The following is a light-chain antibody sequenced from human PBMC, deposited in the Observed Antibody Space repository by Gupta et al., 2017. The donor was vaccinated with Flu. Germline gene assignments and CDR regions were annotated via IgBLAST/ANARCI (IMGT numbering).Light chain of an antibody. CDR2: EDN. CDR1: SGSKASRY. CDR3: QWYDDYNHGL. J-gene: IGLJ2*01. V-gene: IGLV6-57*01. Sequence: VTSSCTSSSGSKASRYGQWYQQRPGSYATKVISEDNRRPSGVTDRCSGCIDTAYNAAPSTSTGVKTEDEDDYCWQWYDDYNHGLFGGGTKLTVL.